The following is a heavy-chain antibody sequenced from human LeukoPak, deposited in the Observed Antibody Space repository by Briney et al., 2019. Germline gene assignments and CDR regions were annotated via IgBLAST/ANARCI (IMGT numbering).Heavy chain of an antibody. V-gene: IGHV3-23*01. D-gene: IGHD1-26*01. CDR1: GFSFSSYA. CDR2: ISGSGDST. J-gene: IGHJ4*02. CDR3: AKDVRGSGTYWDY. Sequence: GGSLRLSCAASGFSFSSYAMTWVRQAPGKGLEWVSAISGSGDSTYDADSLKGRFTISRDNSKNTLYLQMKSLRAEDTAVYYCAKDVRGSGTYWDYWGQGTLVTVSS.